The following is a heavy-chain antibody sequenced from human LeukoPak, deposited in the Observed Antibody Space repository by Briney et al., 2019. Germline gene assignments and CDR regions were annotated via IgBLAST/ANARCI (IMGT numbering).Heavy chain of an antibody. Sequence: SETLSLICTVSGGSISSSSYYWGWIRQPPGKGLECIGRIYTSGSTNYNPSLKSRVTMSVDTSKNQFSLKLSSVTAADTAVYYCARVVGYSYGDSYFDYWGQGTLVTVSS. J-gene: IGHJ4*02. D-gene: IGHD5-18*01. CDR3: ARVVGYSYGDSYFDY. CDR1: GGSISSSSYY. CDR2: IYTSGST. V-gene: IGHV4-61*05.